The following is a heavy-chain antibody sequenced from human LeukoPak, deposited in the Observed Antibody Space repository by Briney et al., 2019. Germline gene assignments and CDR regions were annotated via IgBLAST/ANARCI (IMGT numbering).Heavy chain of an antibody. CDR1: GGSISSSSYY. CDR2: IYYSGST. Sequence: SETLSLTCTVSGGSISSSSYYWGWIRQPPGKGLEWLGTIYYSGSTYYNPSLKSRVTISVDTSKNQFSLKLSSVTAADTAVYYCARLPQPSPAYFFDYWGQGTLVTVPS. CDR3: ARLPQPSPAYFFDY. D-gene: IGHD2-2*01. V-gene: IGHV4-39*01. J-gene: IGHJ4*02.